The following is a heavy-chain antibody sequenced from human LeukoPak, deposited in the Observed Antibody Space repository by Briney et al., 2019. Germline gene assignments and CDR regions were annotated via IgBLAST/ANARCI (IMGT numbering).Heavy chain of an antibody. D-gene: IGHD3-9*01. CDR3: ARGPSYYDILTGYYLVDY. Sequence: GASVKVSCKASGGTFSSYAISWVRQAPGQGLEWMGWISAYNGNTNYAQKLQGRVTMTTDTSTSTAYMELRSLRSDDTAVYYCARGPSYYDILTGYYLVDYWGQGTLVTVSS. J-gene: IGHJ4*02. CDR2: ISAYNGNT. V-gene: IGHV1-18*01. CDR1: GGTFSSYA.